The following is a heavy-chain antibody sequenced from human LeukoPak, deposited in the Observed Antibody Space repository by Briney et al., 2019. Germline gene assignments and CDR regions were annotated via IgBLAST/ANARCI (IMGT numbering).Heavy chain of an antibody. Sequence: PSETLSLTCAVYGGSFSGYYWSWIRQPPGKGLEWIGEINHSVSTNYNPSLKSRVTISVDASKNQVSLKLSSATAADTAVYYCARGFPLYYDFWSGYRGTTKYYYGMDVWGQGTTVTVSS. CDR2: INHSVST. V-gene: IGHV4-34*01. CDR3: ARGFPLYYDFWSGYRGTTKYYYGMDV. CDR1: GGSFSGYY. D-gene: IGHD3-3*01. J-gene: IGHJ6*02.